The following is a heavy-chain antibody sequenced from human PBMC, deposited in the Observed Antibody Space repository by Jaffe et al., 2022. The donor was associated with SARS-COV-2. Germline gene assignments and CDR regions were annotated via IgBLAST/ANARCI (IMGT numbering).Heavy chain of an antibody. CDR3: ARGQPPGLNFDY. J-gene: IGHJ4*02. V-gene: IGHV3-64*01. Sequence: EVQLVESGGGLVQPGGSLRLSCAASGFTFSSYAMHWVRQAPGKGLEYVSAISSNGGSTYYANSVKGRFTISRDNSKNTLYLQMGSLRAEDMAVYYCARGQPPGLNFDYWGQGTLVTVSS. CDR1: GFTFSSYA. CDR2: ISSNGGST.